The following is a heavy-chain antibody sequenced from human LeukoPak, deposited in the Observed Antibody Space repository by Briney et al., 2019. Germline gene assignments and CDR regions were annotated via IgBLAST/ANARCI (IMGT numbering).Heavy chain of an antibody. D-gene: IGHD1-7*01. V-gene: IGHV3-15*04. CDR3: TTDEDWNYARKDV. J-gene: IGHJ6*02. CDR1: GFTFNYAW. Sequence: GGSLRLSCAASGFTFNYAWMSWVRQVPGKGLEWVGQTVSEIDGGTTDYAAPVKGRFTISRDDSKSTLYLQMNSLKIEDTAVYYCTTDEDWNYARKDVWGRGATVIVSS. CDR2: TVSEIDGGTT.